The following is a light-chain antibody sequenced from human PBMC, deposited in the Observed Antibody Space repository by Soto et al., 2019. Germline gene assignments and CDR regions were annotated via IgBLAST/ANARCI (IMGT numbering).Light chain of an antibody. Sequence: DIQMTQSPSSLSASVGDRVTITCQASQDISNYLNWYQQKPGKAPKLLIYDASNLETGVPSRFSGSGSGADFTFTISSLQPEDIETYYCQQYDNLPCTFGPGTKVYIK. CDR3: QQYDNLPCT. CDR1: QDISNY. CDR2: DAS. J-gene: IGKJ3*01. V-gene: IGKV1-33*01.